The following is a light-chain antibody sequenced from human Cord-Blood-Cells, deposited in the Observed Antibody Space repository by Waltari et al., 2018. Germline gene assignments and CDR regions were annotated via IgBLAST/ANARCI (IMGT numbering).Light chain of an antibody. CDR1: QSISSY. V-gene: IGKV1-39*01. CDR3: QQSYSTLYT. Sequence: DIQMTQSPSSLSASVGDRVTITCRASQSISSYLNWYQQKPGNAPKLLIYAASSLQSGVPSRFSGSGSGTDFTLTISSLQPEDFATYYCQQSYSTLYTFGQGTTLEIK. J-gene: IGKJ2*01. CDR2: AAS.